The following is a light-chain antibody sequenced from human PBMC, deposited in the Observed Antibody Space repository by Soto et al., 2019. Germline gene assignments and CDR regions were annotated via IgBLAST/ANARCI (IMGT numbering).Light chain of an antibody. CDR1: QTIDSW. CDR3: QQYHIYSGT. J-gene: IGKJ1*01. V-gene: IGKV1-5*03. Sequence: NQMTQSPSTLSASVGDRVTITCRASQTIDSWLAWYQQRPGKPPNLLIYKASTLASGVPSRFSGSGSGTEFTLTINSLQPDDFATYYCQQYHIYSGTFGQGTKVDIK. CDR2: KAS.